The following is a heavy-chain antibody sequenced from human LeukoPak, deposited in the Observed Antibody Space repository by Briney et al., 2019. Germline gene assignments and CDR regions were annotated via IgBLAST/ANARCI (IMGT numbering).Heavy chain of an antibody. Sequence: PSETLSLTCTLSGGSISTYYWSWIRQPPGKGLEWIGYVYYSGSTNYNPSLKSRVTISLDTSKSQFSLKLSSVTAADTAVYYCARPIRNWGQGTLVIVSS. CDR3: ARPIRN. J-gene: IGHJ4*02. CDR1: GGSISTYY. V-gene: IGHV4-59*01. CDR2: VYYSGST.